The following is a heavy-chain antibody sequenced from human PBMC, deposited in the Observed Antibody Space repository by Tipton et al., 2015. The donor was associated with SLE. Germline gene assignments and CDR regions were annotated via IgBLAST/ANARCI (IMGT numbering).Heavy chain of an antibody. J-gene: IGHJ4*01. V-gene: IGHV3-23*03. CDR2: IYSGGST. D-gene: IGHD2-15*01. Sequence: SLRLSCTASGFTFGDFAMSWFRQAPGKGLEWVSVIYSGGSTDYTDSVKGRFTISRDNSKNTLYLEMNSLRAEDTAIYYCAKDQGGYCFGGSCYPKFDYWGHGTLVTVSS. CDR1: GFTFGDFA. CDR3: AKDQGGYCFGGSCYPKFDY.